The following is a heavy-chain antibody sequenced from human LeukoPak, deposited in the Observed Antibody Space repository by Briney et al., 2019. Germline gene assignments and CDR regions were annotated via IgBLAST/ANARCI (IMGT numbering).Heavy chain of an antibody. CDR3: TRDNIAGAGSAD. CDR1: GFTFSSYA. Sequence: AGGSLRLSRAASGFTFSSYAVHWVRQAPGKGLEWVAVISYDGGHIYYADSVKGRFTISRDNSKNTLYLQMNSLRSEDTALYYCTRDNIAGAGSADWGQGTLVTVSS. J-gene: IGHJ4*02. CDR2: ISYDGGHI. V-gene: IGHV3-30*04. D-gene: IGHD3-10*01.